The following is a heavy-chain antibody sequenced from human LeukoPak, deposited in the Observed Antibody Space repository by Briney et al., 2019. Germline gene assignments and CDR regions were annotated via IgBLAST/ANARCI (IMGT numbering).Heavy chain of an antibody. Sequence: GSSVKVSCKASGGTFSSYAISWVRQAPGQGLEWMGIINPSGGSTSYAQKFQGRVTMTRDTSTSTVYMELSSLRSEDTAVYYCAREGIAVAGAFDYWGQGTLVTVSS. CDR2: INPSGGST. V-gene: IGHV1-46*01. J-gene: IGHJ4*02. CDR1: GGTFSSYA. CDR3: AREGIAVAGAFDY. D-gene: IGHD6-19*01.